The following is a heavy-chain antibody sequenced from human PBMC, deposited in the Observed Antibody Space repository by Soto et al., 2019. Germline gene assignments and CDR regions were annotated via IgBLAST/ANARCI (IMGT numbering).Heavy chain of an antibody. J-gene: IGHJ6*02. D-gene: IGHD6-13*01. CDR1: GYTFTSYY. CDR2: INPSGGST. Sequence: QVQLVQSGAEVKKPGASVKVSCKASGYTFTSYYMHWVRQAPGQGLEWMGIINPSGGSTSYAQKFQGRVTMTRDTSTSTVYMELSSLRSEDTAVYYCARAPTGYSRLYGMDVWGQGTTVTVSS. CDR3: ARAPTGYSRLYGMDV. V-gene: IGHV1-46*01.